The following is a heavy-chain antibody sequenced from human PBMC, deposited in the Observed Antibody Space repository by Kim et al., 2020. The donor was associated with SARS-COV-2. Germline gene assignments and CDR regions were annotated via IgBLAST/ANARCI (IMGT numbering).Heavy chain of an antibody. Sequence: TNYSPSFQGHVTISADKSISTAYLQWSSLKASDTAMYYCARDYDSSGRNIWGQGTMVTVSS. D-gene: IGHD3-22*01. J-gene: IGHJ3*02. CDR2: T. V-gene: IGHV5-10-1*01. CDR3: ARDYDSSGRNI.